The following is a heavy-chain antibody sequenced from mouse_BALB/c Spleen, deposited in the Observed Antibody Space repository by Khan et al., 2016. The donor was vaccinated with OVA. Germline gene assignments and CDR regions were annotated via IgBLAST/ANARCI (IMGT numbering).Heavy chain of an antibody. D-gene: IGHD2-4*01. V-gene: IGHV2-2*02. Sequence: VELVESGPGLVQPSQSLSITCTVSGFSLTSYGVHWVRQSPGKGLEWLGVIWSVGSTDYNAALLSKLNISKDNSKSHAFFKMNSLQANDTAIYYCARNYDYDEGLAYWGQGTLVTVSA. CDR1: GFSLTSYG. CDR3: ARNYDYDEGLAY. J-gene: IGHJ3*01. CDR2: IWSVGST.